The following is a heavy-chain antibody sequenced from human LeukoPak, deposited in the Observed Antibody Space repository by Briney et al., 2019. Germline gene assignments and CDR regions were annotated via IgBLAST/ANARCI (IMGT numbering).Heavy chain of an antibody. CDR3: ARQTRDGSGSRGYHFDY. CDR2: IYYSGST. J-gene: IGHJ4*02. CDR1: GGSISSGGYY. Sequence: SQTLSPTCTVSGGSISSGGYYWSWIRQHPGKGLEWIGYIYYSGSTYYNPSLKSRVTISLDTSKNQFSLKLSSVTAADTAVYYCARQTRDGSGSRGYHFDYWAQGTLVTVSS. D-gene: IGHD3-10*01. V-gene: IGHV4-31*03.